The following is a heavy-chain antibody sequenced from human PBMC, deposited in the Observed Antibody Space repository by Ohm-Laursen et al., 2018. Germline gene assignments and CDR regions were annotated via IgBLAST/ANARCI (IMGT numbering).Heavy chain of an antibody. CDR1: GFTFSRHG. D-gene: IGHD1-14*01. J-gene: IGHJ4*02. CDR2: IWYDGSSD. CDR3: AKDLKNQFDLFDF. V-gene: IGHV3-33*06. Sequence: SSLRLSCTASGFTFSRHGMHWVRQAPGKGLEWVSLIWYDGSSDYYAASVKGRFTISRDNSKNTVYLQMNSLRVDDTAVYYCAKDLKNQFDLFDFWGQGTLVTVSS.